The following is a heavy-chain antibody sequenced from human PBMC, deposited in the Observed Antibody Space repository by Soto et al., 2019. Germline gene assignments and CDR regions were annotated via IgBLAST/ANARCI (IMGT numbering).Heavy chain of an antibody. V-gene: IGHV3-30-3*01. CDR2: ISYDGSNK. J-gene: IGHJ3*02. Sequence: QVQLVESGGGVVQPGRSLRLSCAASGFTFSSYAMHWVRQAPGKGLEWVAVISYDGSNKYYADSVKGRFTISRDNSKNTLYLQMNSLRAEDTAVYYCARVISGAIVATRYGAFDIWGQGTMVTVSS. CDR1: GFTFSSYA. CDR3: ARVISGAIVATRYGAFDI. D-gene: IGHD5-12*01.